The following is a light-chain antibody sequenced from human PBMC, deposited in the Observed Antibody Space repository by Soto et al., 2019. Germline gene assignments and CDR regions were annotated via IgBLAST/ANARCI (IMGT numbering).Light chain of an antibody. V-gene: IGLV8-61*01. CDR1: SASVSTTYY. CDR3: AAWDDSLNGVI. J-gene: IGLJ2*01. CDR2: STD. Sequence: QAVVTQEPSLSVSPGGTVTLTCGLKSASVSTTYYPSWYQQTPGQAPRTLIYSTDTRSSGVPDRFSGSILGNKAALTITGAQAEDESDYYCAAWDDSLNGVIFGGGTKLTVL.